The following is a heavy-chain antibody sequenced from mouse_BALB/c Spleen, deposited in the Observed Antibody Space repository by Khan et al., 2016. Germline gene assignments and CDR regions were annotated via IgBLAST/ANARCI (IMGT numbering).Heavy chain of an antibody. CDR3: VRDGSSYRYFDV. CDR2: IRSKSNNYAT. D-gene: IGHD1-1*01. CDR1: GFTFNTYA. J-gene: IGHJ1*01. V-gene: IGHV10-1*02. Sequence: EVQLVESGGGLVQPKGSLKLSCAASGFTFNTYAMSWVRQAPGKGLEWVARIRSKSNNYATYYADSVKDRFTISRDDSQSMLYLQMNNLKTEDTAMYYCVRDGSSYRYFDVWGAGTTVTVSS.